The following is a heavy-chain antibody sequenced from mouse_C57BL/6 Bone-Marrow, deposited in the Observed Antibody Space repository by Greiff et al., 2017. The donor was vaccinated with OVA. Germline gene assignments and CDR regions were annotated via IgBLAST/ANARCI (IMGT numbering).Heavy chain of an antibody. CDR2: IYPRSGNT. D-gene: IGHD1-1*01. CDR1: GYTFTSYG. J-gene: IGHJ4*01. V-gene: IGHV1-81*01. Sequence: QLKESGAELARPGASVKLSCKASGYTFTSYGISWVKQRTGQGLEWIGEIYPRSGNTYYNEKFKGKATLTADKSSSTAYMELHILTSEDSAVYFCARPHYGSSPYAMDYWGQGTSVTVSS. CDR3: ARPHYGSSPYAMDY.